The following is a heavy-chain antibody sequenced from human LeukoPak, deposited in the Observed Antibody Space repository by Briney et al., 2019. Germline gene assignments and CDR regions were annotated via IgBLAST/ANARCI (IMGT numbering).Heavy chain of an antibody. CDR3: ARDNTMLRGLITANSYFDY. CDR1: GDSISSGDYY. CDR2: ISSSGST. V-gene: IGHV4-61*02. D-gene: IGHD3-10*01. Sequence: PSETLSLTCTVSGDSISSGDYYWSWIRQPAGKGLEWIGRISSSGSTNYNPSLKSRVTISVDTSKNQFSLKLSSVTAADTAVYYCARDNTMLRGLITANSYFDYWGQGTLVTVSS. J-gene: IGHJ4*02.